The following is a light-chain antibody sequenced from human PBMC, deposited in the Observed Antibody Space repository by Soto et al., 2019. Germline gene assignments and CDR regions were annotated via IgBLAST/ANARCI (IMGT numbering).Light chain of an antibody. Sequence: QSALTQPASVSGSPGQSITISCTGTSSDVGGYNYVSWYQQHPGKAPKLMIYDVSNRPSGVSNPFSGSKSGNTPSLTSSGLGAEDESYYDSCSYTSSTTLVFGTGTKLTVL. CDR3: CSYTSSTTLV. J-gene: IGLJ1*01. V-gene: IGLV2-14*01. CDR2: DVS. CDR1: SSDVGGYNY.